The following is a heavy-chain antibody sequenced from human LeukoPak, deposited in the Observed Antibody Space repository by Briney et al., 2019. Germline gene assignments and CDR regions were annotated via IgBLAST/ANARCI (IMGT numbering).Heavy chain of an antibody. Sequence: SETLSLTCTVSGGSISSYYWTWIRQPPEKGPEWIGNMYTTGDTNYNPSLKSRVTISVDTSKNQLSLKVNSVTAADTAVYYCARSPGNLHYYYGMDVWGQGTTVTVS. CDR3: ARSPGNLHYYYGMDV. J-gene: IGHJ6*02. D-gene: IGHD3-3*02. CDR2: MYTTGDT. V-gene: IGHV4-4*09. CDR1: GGSISSYY.